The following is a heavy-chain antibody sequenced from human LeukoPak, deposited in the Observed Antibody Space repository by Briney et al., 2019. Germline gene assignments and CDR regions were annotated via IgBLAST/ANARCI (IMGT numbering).Heavy chain of an antibody. J-gene: IGHJ4*02. V-gene: IGHV4-34*01. CDR2: INHSGST. CDR3: ARGPSTYYYDSSGYYDY. Sequence: SETLSLTCAVYGGSFSGYYWSWIRQPPGKGLEWIGGINHSGSTNYNPSLKSRVTISVDTSKNQFSLKLSSVTAADTAVYYCARGPSTYYYDSSGYYDYWGQGTLVTVSS. CDR1: GGSFSGYY. D-gene: IGHD3-22*01.